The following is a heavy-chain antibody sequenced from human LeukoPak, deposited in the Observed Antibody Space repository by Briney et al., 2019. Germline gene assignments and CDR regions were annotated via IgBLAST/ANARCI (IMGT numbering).Heavy chain of an antibody. CDR3: ASGYSYGHVDY. CDR2: IYYSGST. J-gene: IGHJ4*02. Sequence: TSETLSLTCTVSGGSISSYYWSWIRQPPGKGLEWIGYIYYSGSTNYNPSLKSRVTISVDTSKNQFSLKLSSVTAADTAVYYCASGYSYGHVDYWGQGTLVTVSS. CDR1: GGSISSYY. V-gene: IGHV4-59*01. D-gene: IGHD5-18*01.